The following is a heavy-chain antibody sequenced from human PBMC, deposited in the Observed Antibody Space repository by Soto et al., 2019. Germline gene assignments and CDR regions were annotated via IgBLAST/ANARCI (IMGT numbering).Heavy chain of an antibody. CDR2: INPNSGGT. CDR1: GYTFTGYY. Sequence: QVQLVQSGAEVKKPGASVKVSCKASGYTFTGYYMHWVRQAPGQGLEWMGWINPNSGGTNYAQKFQGWVTMTRDTSISTAYMELSRLRSDDTAVYYCARAVDCSGGSCYYYGMDVWGQGTTVTVSS. D-gene: IGHD2-15*01. J-gene: IGHJ6*02. CDR3: ARAVDCSGGSCYYYGMDV. V-gene: IGHV1-2*04.